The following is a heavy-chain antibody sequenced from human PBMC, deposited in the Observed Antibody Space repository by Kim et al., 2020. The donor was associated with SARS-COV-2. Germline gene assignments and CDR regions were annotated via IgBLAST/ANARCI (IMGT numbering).Heavy chain of an antibody. CDR3: AKDLFTTTYGDAFDI. J-gene: IGHJ3*02. Sequence: GGSLRLSCEASGFTVSTYAMNWVRQAPGKGLEWVSGISASGGSTHYADSVKGRFTISRDNSKNTLYLQMNSLRAEDTAVYYCAKDLFTTTYGDAFDIWGQGPMVTVSS. CDR1: GFTVSTYA. CDR2: ISASGGST. V-gene: IGHV3-23*01. D-gene: IGHD1-26*01.